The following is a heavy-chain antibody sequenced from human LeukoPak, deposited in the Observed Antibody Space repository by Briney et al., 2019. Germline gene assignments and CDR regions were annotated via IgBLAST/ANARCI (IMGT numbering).Heavy chain of an antibody. CDR1: GGSIGSSSYY. CDR3: ARDYQGGKFDY. V-gene: IGHV4-39*07. D-gene: IGHD1-26*01. Sequence: SETLSLTCTVSGGSIGSSSYYWGWIRQPPGKGLEWIGSIYHSGSTYYNPSLKSRVTISVDTSKNQFSLKLSSVTAADTAVYYCARDYQGGKFDYWGQGTLVTVSS. J-gene: IGHJ4*02. CDR2: IYHSGST.